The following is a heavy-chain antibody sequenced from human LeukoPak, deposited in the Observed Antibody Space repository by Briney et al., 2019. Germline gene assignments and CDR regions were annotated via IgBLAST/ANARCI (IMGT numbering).Heavy chain of an antibody. D-gene: IGHD4-23*01. CDR3: ATGTEETTVVTPCY. CDR2: ISSGSSYI. J-gene: IGHJ4*02. V-gene: IGHV3-21*01. Sequence: GGSLRLSCAASGFTFSSYTMNWVRQAPGKGLEWVSSISSGSSYIYHADSVKGRFTISRDNAKNSLHLQMNSLRVEDTAVYYCATGTEETTVVTPCYWGQGTLVTVSS. CDR1: GFTFSSYT.